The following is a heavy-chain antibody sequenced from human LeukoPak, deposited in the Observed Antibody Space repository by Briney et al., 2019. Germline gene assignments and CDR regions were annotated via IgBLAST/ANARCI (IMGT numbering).Heavy chain of an antibody. V-gene: IGHV1-46*01. CDR1: GYTFTSYY. Sequence: GASVKVSCKASGYTFTSYYMHWVRQAPGQGLEWMGIINPSGGSTSYEQKFQGRVTMTRDTSTSTVYMELSSLRSEDTAVYYCARGAGSCSSTSCSLGYWGQGTLVTVSS. J-gene: IGHJ4*02. CDR3: ARGAGSCSSTSCSLGY. CDR2: INPSGGST. D-gene: IGHD2-2*01.